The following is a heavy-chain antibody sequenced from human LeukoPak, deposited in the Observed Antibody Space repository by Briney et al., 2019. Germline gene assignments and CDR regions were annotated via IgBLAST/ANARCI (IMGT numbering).Heavy chain of an antibody. CDR3: ARHIGQQLAYRWFDP. CDR1: GGSFTSSSYY. J-gene: IGHJ5*02. Sequence: SETLSLTCTVSGGSFTSSSYYWGWIRQPPGKGLEWIVSISYSGNTYYNPSLKSRVTISVDTSKNQFSLKLSSVTAADTAVYYCARHIGQQLAYRWFDPWGQGTLVTVSS. D-gene: IGHD6-13*01. CDR2: ISYSGNT. V-gene: IGHV4-39*01.